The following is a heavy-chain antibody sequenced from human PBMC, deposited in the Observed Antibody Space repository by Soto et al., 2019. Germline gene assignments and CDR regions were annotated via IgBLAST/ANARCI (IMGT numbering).Heavy chain of an antibody. CDR3: AKGTSHRLDAFDI. V-gene: IGHV3-23*01. Sequence: EVQLLESGGGLVQPGGSLRLSCAASGFTFSSYAMSWVRQAPGKGLEWISAISGSGGSTYYADSVKGRFTISRDNSKNTLYLQMNSLRAEDTAVYYCAKGTSHRLDAFDIWGQGTMVTVSS. CDR1: GFTFSSYA. J-gene: IGHJ3*02. CDR2: ISGSGGST. D-gene: IGHD2-2*01.